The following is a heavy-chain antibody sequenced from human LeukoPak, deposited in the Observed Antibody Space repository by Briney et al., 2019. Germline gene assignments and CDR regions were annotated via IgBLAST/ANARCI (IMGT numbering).Heavy chain of an antibody. V-gene: IGHV3-23*01. CDR3: ATPGPQWLAHRPFDY. Sequence: LPGGSLRLSCAASGCTFSSYAMSWVRQAPGKGLEWVSAISGSGGSTYYADSVKGRFTISRDNSKNTLYLQMNSLRAEDTAVYYCATPGPQWLAHRPFDYWGQGTLVTVSS. J-gene: IGHJ4*02. CDR1: GCTFSSYA. D-gene: IGHD6-19*01. CDR2: ISGSGGST.